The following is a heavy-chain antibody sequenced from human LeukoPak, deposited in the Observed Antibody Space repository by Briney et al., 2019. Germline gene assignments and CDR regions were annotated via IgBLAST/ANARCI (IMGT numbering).Heavy chain of an antibody. CDR1: GYTLTELS. J-gene: IGHJ3*02. V-gene: IGHV1-24*01. CDR2: FDPEDGET. D-gene: IGHD5-18*01. CDR3: ATDLRGYSYGSVAFDI. Sequence: ASVKVSCRVSGYTLTELSMHWVRQAPGKGLEWMGGFDPEDGETIYAQKFQGRVTMTEDTSTDTAYMELSSLRSEDTAGYYCATDLRGYSYGSVAFDIWGQGTMVTVSS.